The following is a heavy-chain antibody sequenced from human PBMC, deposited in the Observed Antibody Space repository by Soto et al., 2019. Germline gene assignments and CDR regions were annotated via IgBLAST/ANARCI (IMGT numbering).Heavy chain of an antibody. J-gene: IGHJ4*02. V-gene: IGHV4-39*01. D-gene: IGHD3-22*01. CDR1: GGSISSSSYY. CDR2: IYYSGST. Sequence: TLSLTCTVSGGSISSSSYYWGWIRQPPGKGLEWIGSIYYSGSTYYNPSLKSRVTISVDTSKNQFSLKLSSVTAADTAVYYCARHYYGSRSDYCGQGPLVTVSS. CDR3: ARHYYGSRSDY.